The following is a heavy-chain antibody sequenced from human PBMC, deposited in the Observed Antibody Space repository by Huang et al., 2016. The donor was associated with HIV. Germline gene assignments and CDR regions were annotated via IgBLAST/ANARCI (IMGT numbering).Heavy chain of an antibody. J-gene: IGHJ4*02. D-gene: IGHD1-26*01. CDR3: ATGPRGSGSFN. Sequence: QVQLVQSGAEVKKPGSSVKVSCKASGGTFRSYVISWVRQAPGQGLEWMGGITPIFDKTNYAQKFQGRVTIIADESTRTAYMEMSSLRPEDTATYYCATGPRGSGSFNWGQGTLVIVSS. CDR2: ITPIFDKT. CDR1: GGTFRSYV. V-gene: IGHV1-69*01.